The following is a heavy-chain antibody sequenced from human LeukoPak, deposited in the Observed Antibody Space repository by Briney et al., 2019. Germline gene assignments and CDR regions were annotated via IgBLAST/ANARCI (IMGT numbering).Heavy chain of an antibody. V-gene: IGHV3-30-3*01. CDR3: ARDGPQIVPAVPSGY. CDR2: ISYDGNHK. D-gene: IGHD2-2*01. CDR1: GFTFSSYA. Sequence: GTSLRLSCAASGFTFSSYAMHWVRLAPGRGLEWVAVISYDGNHKYYADSVKGRFTISRDNSKNTLYLQMNSLRAEDTAVYYCARDGPQIVPAVPSGYWGQGTLVTVSS. J-gene: IGHJ4*02.